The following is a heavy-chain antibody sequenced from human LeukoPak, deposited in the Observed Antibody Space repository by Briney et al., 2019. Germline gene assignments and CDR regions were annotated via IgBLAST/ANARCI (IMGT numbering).Heavy chain of an antibody. CDR2: INPNSGGT. Sequence: ASVKVSCKASGYTFTSYYMHWVRQAPGQGLEWMGWINPNSGGTNYAQKFQGRVTMTRDTSISTAYMELSRLRSDDTAVYYCARVGYYDSSGTFDYWGQGTLVTVSS. D-gene: IGHD3-22*01. V-gene: IGHV1-2*02. CDR1: GYTFTSYY. J-gene: IGHJ4*02. CDR3: ARVGYYDSSGTFDY.